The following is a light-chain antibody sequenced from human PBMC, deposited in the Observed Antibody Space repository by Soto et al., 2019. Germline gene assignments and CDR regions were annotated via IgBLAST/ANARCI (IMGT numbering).Light chain of an antibody. V-gene: IGKV1-5*01. CDR2: GAS. J-gene: IGKJ1*01. Sequence: DIQMTPSPSTLSASVGDRVTITCRASQSISRWLAWYQQKPGEAPKLLIHGASSLESGVPSRFSGGGSGTEFTLTISRLQPDDFATYYCLQYNRYRTFGQGTKVDIK. CDR1: QSISRW. CDR3: LQYNRYRT.